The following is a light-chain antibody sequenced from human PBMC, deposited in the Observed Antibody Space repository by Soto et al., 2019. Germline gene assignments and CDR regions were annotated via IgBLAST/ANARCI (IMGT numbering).Light chain of an antibody. J-gene: IGKJ3*01. V-gene: IGKV1-39*01. CDR1: QIISSF. CDR3: QQYNSIRGT. Sequence: DIQMTQSPSTLSASVGDRVTISCRASQIISSFLNWYQQKPGKAPKLLIFLASSLQSGVPSRFSGSGSGADFTLTISSLQPEDFATYYCQQYNSIRGTFGPGTKVDIK. CDR2: LAS.